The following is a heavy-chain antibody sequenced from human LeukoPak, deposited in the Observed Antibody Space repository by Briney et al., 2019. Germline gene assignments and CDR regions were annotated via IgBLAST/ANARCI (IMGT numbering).Heavy chain of an antibody. CDR1: GYTFTSYD. Sequence: SVKVSCKASGYTFTSYDINWVRQATGQGLEWMGRIIPIFGTANYAQKFQGRVTITTDESTSTAYMELSSLRSEDTAVYYCAEEAGDGYNYKGYFDYWGQGTLVTVSS. J-gene: IGHJ4*02. D-gene: IGHD5-24*01. V-gene: IGHV1-69*05. CDR2: IIPIFGTA. CDR3: AEEAGDGYNYKGYFDY.